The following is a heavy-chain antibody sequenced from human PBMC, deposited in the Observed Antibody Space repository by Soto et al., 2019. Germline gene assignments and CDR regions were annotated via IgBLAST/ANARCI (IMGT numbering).Heavy chain of an antibody. CDR2: TYFKSKWYN. CDR1: GDSVSSNTAS. Sequence: SQTLSLTCAISGDSVSSNTASWNWIRQSPSRGLEWLGRTYFKSKWYNDYAVSVKSRIIINPDTSNNQFSLQLNSVTPEDTAVYFCAKGDNLGPKTGYAFDPWGQGIMVTVSS. D-gene: IGHD5-12*01. V-gene: IGHV6-1*01. CDR3: AKGDNLGPKTGYAFDP. J-gene: IGHJ5*02.